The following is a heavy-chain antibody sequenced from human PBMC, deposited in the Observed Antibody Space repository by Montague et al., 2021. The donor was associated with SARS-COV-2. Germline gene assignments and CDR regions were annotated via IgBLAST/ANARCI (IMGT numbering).Heavy chain of an antibody. CDR1: GYPITHAYY. J-gene: IGHJ6*02. CDR3: ARTSQYCTPTNCYLPNAMDV. Sequence: SETLSLTCTVSGYPITHAYYWGWIRQPPGKGLEWIGNIWHGGSTYYNPSLKSRVTISVDTSNNQFSLKLTSVTAADTAVYYCARTSQYCTPTNCYLPNAMDVWDQGTTVTVSS. V-gene: IGHV4-38-2*02. CDR2: IWHGGST. D-gene: IGHD2-8*01.